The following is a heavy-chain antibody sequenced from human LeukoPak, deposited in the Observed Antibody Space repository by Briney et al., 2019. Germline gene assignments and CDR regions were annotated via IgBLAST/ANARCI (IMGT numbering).Heavy chain of an antibody. V-gene: IGHV3-21*01. CDR2: ISSSSSYI. CDR3: ARGDPYYYDSSGRYYYFDY. J-gene: IGHJ4*02. D-gene: IGHD3-22*01. Sequence: PGGSLRLSCAASGFTFGSYSMNWVRQAPGKGLEWVSSISSSSSYIYYADSVKGRFTISRDNAKNSLYLQMNSLRAEDTAVYYCARGDPYYYDSSGRYYYFDYWGQGTLVTVSS. CDR1: GFTFGSYS.